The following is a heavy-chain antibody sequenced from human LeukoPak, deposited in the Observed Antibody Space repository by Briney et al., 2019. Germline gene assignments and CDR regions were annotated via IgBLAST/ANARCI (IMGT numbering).Heavy chain of an antibody. V-gene: IGHV1-2*02. Sequence: ASVKVSCKASGYSFTGYYMHWVRQAPGQGLEWMGWINPNSGGTNYAQKFQGRVTMTRDTSISTAYMELSRLRSDDTAVYYCARERTAARNWFDPWGQGTLVTVSS. J-gene: IGHJ5*02. D-gene: IGHD6-6*01. CDR1: GYSFTGYY. CDR2: INPNSGGT. CDR3: ARERTAARNWFDP.